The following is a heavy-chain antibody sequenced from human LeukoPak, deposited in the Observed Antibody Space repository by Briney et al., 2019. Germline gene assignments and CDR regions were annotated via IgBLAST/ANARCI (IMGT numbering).Heavy chain of an antibody. CDR1: GFTFSSYG. J-gene: IGHJ1*01. V-gene: IGHV3-23*01. CDR2: ISGSGGST. D-gene: IGHD3-16*01. Sequence: GGSLRLSCAASGFTFSSYGMHWVRQAPGKGLEWVSAISGSGGSTYYADSVKGRFTISRDNSKNTLYLQMNSLRAEDTAVYYCAKPPGMGVSPSKHGGKAPLVTVSS. CDR3: AKPPGMGVSPSKH.